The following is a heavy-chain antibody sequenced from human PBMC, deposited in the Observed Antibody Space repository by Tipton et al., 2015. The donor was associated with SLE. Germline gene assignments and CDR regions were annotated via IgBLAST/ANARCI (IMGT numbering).Heavy chain of an antibody. CDR1: GGSISGYY. CDR3: ARGGGSYYDY. D-gene: IGHD1-26*01. J-gene: IGHJ4*02. Sequence: TLSLTCTVSGGSISGYYWSWVRQPAGKGLEWIGRVYSSGSTIYNPSIKSRITLSLDTSKNQFSLRVNSVTAADTAVYYCARGGGSYYDYWGQGTLATVSS. V-gene: IGHV4-4*07. CDR2: VYSSGST.